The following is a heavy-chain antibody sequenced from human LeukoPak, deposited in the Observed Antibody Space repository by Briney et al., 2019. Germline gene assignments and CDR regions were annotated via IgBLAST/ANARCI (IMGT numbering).Heavy chain of an antibody. CDR2: INTDGSTI. Sequence: PGGSLRLSCAASGFTFSNYWMHWVRPAPGKGLVWVSRINTDGSTINYADSVKGRFTISRDDAKNTLYLHMYSLRVEDTAIYYCARAGSYRFDYWGQGTLVTVSS. V-gene: IGHV3-74*01. D-gene: IGHD3-16*02. CDR3: ARAGSYRFDY. CDR1: GFTFSNYW. J-gene: IGHJ4*02.